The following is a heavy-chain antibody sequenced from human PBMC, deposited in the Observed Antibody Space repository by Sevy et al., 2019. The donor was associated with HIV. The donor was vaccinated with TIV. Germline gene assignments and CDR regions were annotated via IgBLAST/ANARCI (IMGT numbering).Heavy chain of an antibody. CDR3: TTDPSYDDSTGVQPYFDY. CDR2: IKSKTDGGTT. V-gene: IGHV3-15*07. CDR1: GFTFSNAW. Sequence: GGSLRLSCAASGFTFSNAWLNWVRQAPGKGLEWVGRIKSKTDGGTTDYAAHVKGRFTISRDDSKNTLYLQMNSLITEDTAVYYCTTDPSYDDSTGVQPYFDYWGQGTLVTVSS. J-gene: IGHJ4*02. D-gene: IGHD3-22*01.